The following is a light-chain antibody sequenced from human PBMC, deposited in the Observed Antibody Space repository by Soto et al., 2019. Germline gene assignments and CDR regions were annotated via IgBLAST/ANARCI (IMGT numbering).Light chain of an antibody. V-gene: IGLV2-8*01. CDR2: EVN. Sequence: LTQPPSASGSPGQSVAISCTGTSSDVGGYNYVSWYQQHPGKAPKLMVYEVNKRPSGVPDRFSGSKSGNTASLTVSGLQAEDEADYYCSSYAGSSNVFGTGTKVTVL. CDR1: SSDVGGYNY. CDR3: SSYAGSSNV. J-gene: IGLJ1*01.